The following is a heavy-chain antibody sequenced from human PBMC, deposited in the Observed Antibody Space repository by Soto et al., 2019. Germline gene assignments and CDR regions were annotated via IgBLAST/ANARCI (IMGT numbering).Heavy chain of an antibody. Sequence: GGSLRLSCAASGFTFSSYAMHWVRQAPGKGLEWVAVISYDGSNKYYADSVKGRFTISRDNSKNTLYLQMNSLRAEDTAVYYCASTKTTVAGYYFDYWGQGTLVTVSS. D-gene: IGHD6-19*01. CDR2: ISYDGSNK. V-gene: IGHV3-30-3*01. CDR3: ASTKTTVAGYYFDY. CDR1: GFTFSSYA. J-gene: IGHJ4*02.